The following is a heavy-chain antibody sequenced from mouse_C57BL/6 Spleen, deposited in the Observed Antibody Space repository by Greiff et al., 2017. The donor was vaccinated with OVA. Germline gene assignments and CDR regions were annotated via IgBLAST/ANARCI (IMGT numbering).Heavy chain of an antibody. J-gene: IGHJ3*01. CDR1: GYTFTDYY. CDR3: AVYYGYDPAWFAY. Sequence: EVQLQQSGPELVKPGASVKISCKASGYTFTDYYMNWVKQSHGKSLEWIGDINPNNGGTSYNQKFKGKATLTVDKSSSTAYMELRSLTSEDSAVYYCAVYYGYDPAWFAYWGQGTLVTVSA. CDR2: INPNNGGT. V-gene: IGHV1-26*01. D-gene: IGHD2-2*01.